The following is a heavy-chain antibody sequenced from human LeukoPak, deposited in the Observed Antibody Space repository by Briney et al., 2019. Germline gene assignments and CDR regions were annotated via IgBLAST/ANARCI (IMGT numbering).Heavy chain of an antibody. J-gene: IGHJ6*03. V-gene: IGHV3-30-3*01. Sequence: GGSLRLSCAASGFTFSSYAMHWVRQAPGKGLEWVAVISYDGSNKYYADSVKGRFTISRDNSKNTLYLQMNSLRAEDMAVYYCARDGEQWLPKGYYMDVWGKGTTVTVSS. D-gene: IGHD6-19*01. CDR1: GFTFSSYA. CDR2: ISYDGSNK. CDR3: ARDGEQWLPKGYYMDV.